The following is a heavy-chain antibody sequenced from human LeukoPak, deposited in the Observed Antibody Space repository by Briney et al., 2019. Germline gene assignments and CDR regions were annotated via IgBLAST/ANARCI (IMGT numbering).Heavy chain of an antibody. CDR3: ASKSSPLGYCSSTSCPNYYYYYMDV. V-gene: IGHV1-18*01. CDR2: ISAYNGNT. Sequence: ASVKVSCKASGYTFTSYGTSWVRQAPGQGLEWMGWISAYNGNTNYAQKLQGRVTMTTDTSTSTAYMELRSLRSDDTAVYYCASKSSPLGYCSSTSCPNYYYYYMDVWGKGTTVTVSS. D-gene: IGHD2-2*01. J-gene: IGHJ6*03. CDR1: GYTFTSYG.